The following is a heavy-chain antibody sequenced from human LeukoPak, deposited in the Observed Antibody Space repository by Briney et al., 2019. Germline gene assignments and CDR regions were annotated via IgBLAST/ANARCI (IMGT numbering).Heavy chain of an antibody. CDR2: ISYDGSNK. CDR1: GFTFSSYG. V-gene: IGHV3-30*03. Sequence: GRSLRLSCAASGFTFSSYGMHWVRQAPGKGLEWVAVISYDGSNKYYADSMKGRFIISRDISKNTLYLQMNSLRAEDSALYYCARGGRGSAAVVAPRSFDIWGQGTMVTVSS. CDR3: ARGGRGSAAVVAPRSFDI. D-gene: IGHD3-22*01. J-gene: IGHJ3*02.